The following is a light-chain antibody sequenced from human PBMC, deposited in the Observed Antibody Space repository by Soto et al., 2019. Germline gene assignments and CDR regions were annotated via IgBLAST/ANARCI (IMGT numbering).Light chain of an antibody. CDR1: QRISNN. CDR3: QQYNNWPPYT. V-gene: IGKV3-15*01. J-gene: IGKJ2*01. CDR2: GAS. Sequence: EIVMTQSPATLSVSPGERAPLSCRASQRISNNLAWYQQKAGQAPRLLIYGASTRATGIPARFSGSGSETEFTLTISSLQSEDFAVYYCQQYNNWPPYTFGQGTKLEIK.